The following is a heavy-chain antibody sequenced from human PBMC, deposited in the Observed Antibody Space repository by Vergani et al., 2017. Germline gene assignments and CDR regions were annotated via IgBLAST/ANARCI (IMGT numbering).Heavy chain of an antibody. CDR3: AGYYDRLDY. CDR2: IYYSGST. J-gene: IGHJ4*02. CDR1: GGSISSYY. V-gene: IGHV4-59*01. D-gene: IGHD3-16*01. Sequence: QVQLQESGPGLVKPSETLSLTCTVSGGSISSYYWSWIRQPPGKGMEWIGYIYYSGSTNYNPSLKSRYTISVDTSKNQFTLKLSSVTAEDTAVYYCAGYYDRLDYWGQGTLVTVSS.